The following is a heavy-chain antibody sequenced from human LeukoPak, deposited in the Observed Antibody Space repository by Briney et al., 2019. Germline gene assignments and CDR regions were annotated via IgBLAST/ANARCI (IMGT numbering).Heavy chain of an antibody. D-gene: IGHD4-11*01. CDR3: ARESAVTTKPPYYYYYYMDV. CDR2: IGVTGDT. Sequence: GGSLRLSCAASGFTFSKDDFHWVRQAPGKGLEWVAAIGVTGDTYYEDSVKGRFTISRDNSKNTLYLQMNSLRAEDTAVYYCARESAVTTKPPYYYYYYMDVWGKGTTVTVSS. CDR1: GFTFSKDD. J-gene: IGHJ6*03. V-gene: IGHV3-13*01.